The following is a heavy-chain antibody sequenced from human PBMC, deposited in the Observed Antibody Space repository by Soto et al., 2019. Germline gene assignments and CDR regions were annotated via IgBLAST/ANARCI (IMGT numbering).Heavy chain of an antibody. CDR3: SRDRTHLRLGKYSFNGMDV. V-gene: IGHV1-69*06. CDR1: GGTFSDFA. J-gene: IGHJ6*02. D-gene: IGHD3-16*01. CDR2: IVPRFGSP. Sequence: QVQLVQCGAEMRKPGSSLRVSCKASGGTFSDFAFSWVRQAPGQGLEWMGGIVPRFGSPNYAQRFGGRVTISADTSTSTVYMEVSSLRFDDTAVYFCSRDRTHLRLGKYSFNGMDVWGQGTTITVSS.